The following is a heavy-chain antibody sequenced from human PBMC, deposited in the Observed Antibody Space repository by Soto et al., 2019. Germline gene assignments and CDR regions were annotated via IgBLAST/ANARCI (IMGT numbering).Heavy chain of an antibody. CDR1: GYSFTSYW. J-gene: IGHJ6*02. CDR2: IDPSDSYT. D-gene: IGHD6-13*01. CDR3: ARHSTNPQQLYYYGMDV. Sequence: GESLKISCKGSGYSFTSYWISWVRQMPGKGLEWMGRIDPSDSYTNYSPSFQGHVTISADKSISTAYLQWSSLKASDTAMYYCARHSTNPQQLYYYGMDVSGQGTPVTVSS. V-gene: IGHV5-10-1*01.